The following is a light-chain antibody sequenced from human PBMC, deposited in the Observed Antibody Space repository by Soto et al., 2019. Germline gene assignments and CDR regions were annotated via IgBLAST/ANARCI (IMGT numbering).Light chain of an antibody. J-gene: IGKJ4*01. CDR3: RQYNKWPTLT. V-gene: IGKV3-15*01. Sequence: IVLTQCPATLSLSPGERAALSCRASQPFXNYFVWYQRKPGQAPRILIXCQSSRATGIPARFSGSGSGREFTLTISSLQSEYFALYYCRQYNKWPTLTFGGGTKVEIK. CDR2: CQS. CDR1: QPFXNY.